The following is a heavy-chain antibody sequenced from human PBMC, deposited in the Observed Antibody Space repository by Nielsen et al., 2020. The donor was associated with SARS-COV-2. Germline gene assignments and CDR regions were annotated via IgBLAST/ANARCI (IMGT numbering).Heavy chain of an antibody. V-gene: IGHV1-2*06. Sequence: ASVKVSCKASGYTFTDYYIHWVRQAPGQGLEWMGRIDPYSGGTNYAQKFQGTLTMTRDASISTVYMELTSDDTAVYYCARARATIFGLVMSYGIDVWGQGTTVAVSS. CDR3: ARARATIFGLVMSYGIDV. CDR2: IDPYSGGT. J-gene: IGHJ6*02. CDR1: GYTFTDYY. D-gene: IGHD3/OR15-3a*01.